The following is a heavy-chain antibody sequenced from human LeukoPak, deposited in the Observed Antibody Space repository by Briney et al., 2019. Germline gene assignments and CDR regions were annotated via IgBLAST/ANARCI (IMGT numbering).Heavy chain of an antibody. V-gene: IGHV3-30*18. CDR2: ISYDGSNK. J-gene: IGHJ4*02. CDR3: AKDGGWWELLGGFLDY. D-gene: IGHD1-26*01. CDR1: GFTFSSYG. Sequence: GGSLRLSYAASGFTFSSYGMHWVRQAPGKGLEWVAVISYDGSNKYYADSVKGRFTISRDNSKNTLYLQMNSLRAEDTAVYYCAKDGGWWELLGGFLDYWGQGTLVTVSS.